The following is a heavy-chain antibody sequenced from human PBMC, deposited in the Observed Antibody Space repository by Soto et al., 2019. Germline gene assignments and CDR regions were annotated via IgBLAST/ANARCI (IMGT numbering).Heavy chain of an antibody. J-gene: IGHJ6*02. Sequence: GASVKVSCKASGYTSTGYYMHWVPQAPGQGLEWMGWINPNSGGTNYAQKFQGWVTMTRDTSISTAYMELSRLRSDDTAVYYCARDRRYYGSGSYFLYYGMDVWG. CDR3: ARDRRYYGSGSYFLYYGMDV. CDR1: GYTSTGYY. V-gene: IGHV1-2*04. CDR2: INPNSGGT. D-gene: IGHD3-10*01.